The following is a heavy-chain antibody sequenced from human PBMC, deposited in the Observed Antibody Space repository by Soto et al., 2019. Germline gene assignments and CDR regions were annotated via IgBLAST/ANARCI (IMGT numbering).Heavy chain of an antibody. J-gene: IGHJ5*02. V-gene: IGHV5-51*01. Sequence: AESLTTSCKASGYSFTNYWIGWVLQMPGKRLECMGSIYHAYSDTRYSPSFQGQVTISADKSISTAYLQWSSLKASDTAMYYCARHDVCSTPICHNWFDPGAREPWSPSPQ. CDR1: GYSFTNYW. CDR2: IYHAYSDT. D-gene: IGHD2-2*01. CDR3: ARHDVCSTPICHNWFDP.